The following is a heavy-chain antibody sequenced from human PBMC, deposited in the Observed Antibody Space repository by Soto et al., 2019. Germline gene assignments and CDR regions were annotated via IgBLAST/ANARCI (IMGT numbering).Heavy chain of an antibody. CDR1: EFTLSSYA. J-gene: IGHJ3*01. D-gene: IGHD3-22*01. Sequence: EVQLLESGGGLVHPGGSLRLSCEVSEFTLSSYAKSWVRQAPGKGLEWVSTISGSGVSTYYGDSVKGRFTISRDNSKNTLYLQMNSLRVEDTAMYYCAKDRGVVVVVTTGGAFDLWGQGTMVTVSS. V-gene: IGHV3-23*01. CDR2: ISGSGVST. CDR3: AKDRGVVVVVTTGGAFDL.